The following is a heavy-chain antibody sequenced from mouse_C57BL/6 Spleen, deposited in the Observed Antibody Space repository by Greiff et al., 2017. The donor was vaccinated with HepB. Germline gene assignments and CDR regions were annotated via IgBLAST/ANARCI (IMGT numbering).Heavy chain of an antibody. D-gene: IGHD1-1*01. CDR3: ARSVYYGSSYAMDY. V-gene: IGHV1-80*01. Sequence: QVQLKESGAELVKPGASVKISCKASGYAFSSYWMNWVKQRPGKGLEWIGQIYPGDGDTNYNGKFKGKATLTADKSSSTAYMQLSSLTSEDSPVYFCARSVYYGSSYAMDYWGQGTSVTVSS. CDR2: IYPGDGDT. J-gene: IGHJ4*01. CDR1: GYAFSSYW.